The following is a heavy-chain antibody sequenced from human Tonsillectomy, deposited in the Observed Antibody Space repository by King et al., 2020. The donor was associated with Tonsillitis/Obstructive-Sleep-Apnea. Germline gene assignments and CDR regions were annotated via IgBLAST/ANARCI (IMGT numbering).Heavy chain of an antibody. D-gene: IGHD6-19*01. V-gene: IGHV3-23*04. Sequence: VQLVESGGGLVQPGGSLRLSCVASGFTFSTYAMTWVRQAPGKGPEWVSGISGSNGGTYYADSVKCRFTISRDNSKNTLYLQMNSLRADDTALYYCAKDFAAVTGDPGSWGQGTLVTVSS. J-gene: IGHJ5*02. CDR3: AKDFAAVTGDPGS. CDR1: GFTFSTYA. CDR2: ISGSNGGT.